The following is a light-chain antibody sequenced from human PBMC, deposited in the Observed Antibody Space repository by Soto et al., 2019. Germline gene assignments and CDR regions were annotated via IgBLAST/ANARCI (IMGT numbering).Light chain of an antibody. V-gene: IGLV2-8*01. J-gene: IGLJ2*01. CDR1: TSNIGGYNY. CDR2: GVN. CDR3: SSYAGINTYVI. Sequence: QSALTQPPSASGSPGQSVTISCSGTTSNIGGYNYVSWYQHHPGKVPNLLIYGVNKRPSGVPERFSGSKSGNTASLTVSGLQAEDEADYYCSSYAGINTYVIFGGGTKLTVL.